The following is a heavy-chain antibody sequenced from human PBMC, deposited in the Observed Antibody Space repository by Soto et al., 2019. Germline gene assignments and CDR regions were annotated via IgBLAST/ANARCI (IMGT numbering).Heavy chain of an antibody. J-gene: IGHJ4*02. CDR2: INPNSGGT. Sequence: ASVKVSCKASGYTFTGYYMHWVRQAPGQGLEWMGWINPNSGGTNYAQKFQGWVTMTRGTSISTAYMELSRLRSDDTAVYYCARDRSSTYGDYFDYWGQGTLVTVSS. CDR3: ARDRSSTYGDYFDY. CDR1: GYTFTGYY. D-gene: IGHD4-17*01. V-gene: IGHV1-2*04.